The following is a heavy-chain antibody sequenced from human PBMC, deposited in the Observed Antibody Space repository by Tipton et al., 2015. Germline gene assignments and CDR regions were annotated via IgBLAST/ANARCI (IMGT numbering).Heavy chain of an antibody. Sequence: QVQLVQSGAEVRKPGASVKVSCKASGYTFTNYGITWVRQAPGQGLEWMGWISAYNGHTNYAQKLRGRVTMTTDTSTSTAYMELRSLRSDDTAVYYCARDNWQWLASGGWFDPWGQGTLVTVSS. V-gene: IGHV1-18*01. D-gene: IGHD6-19*01. CDR3: ARDNWQWLASGGWFDP. J-gene: IGHJ5*02. CDR2: ISAYNGHT. CDR1: GYTFTNYG.